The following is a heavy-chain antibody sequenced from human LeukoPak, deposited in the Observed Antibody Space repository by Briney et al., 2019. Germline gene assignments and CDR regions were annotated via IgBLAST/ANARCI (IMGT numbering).Heavy chain of an antibody. Sequence: ASVKVSCKASGYTFTGYYMHWVRQAPGQGLEWMGWINPNSGGTNYAQKFQGRVTMTRDTSISTAYMELSRLRSEDTAVYYCARVGGWYRYFFDYWGQGTLLTVSS. J-gene: IGHJ4*02. CDR1: GYTFTGYY. CDR2: INPNSGGT. D-gene: IGHD6-19*01. CDR3: ARVGGWYRYFFDY. V-gene: IGHV1-2*02.